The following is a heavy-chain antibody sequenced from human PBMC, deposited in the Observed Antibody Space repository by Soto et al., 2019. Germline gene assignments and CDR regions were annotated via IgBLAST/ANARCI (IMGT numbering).Heavy chain of an antibody. Sequence: ASVKVSCKASGYTFTSYGISWVRQAPGQGLEWMGWISAYNGNTNYAQKLQGRVTMTTDTSTSTAYMELRSLRSDDTAVYYCARDLYYYDSSAYFDYRGQGTLVTVSS. CDR3: ARDLYYYDSSAYFDY. V-gene: IGHV1-18*01. CDR1: GYTFTSYG. J-gene: IGHJ4*02. D-gene: IGHD3-22*01. CDR2: ISAYNGNT.